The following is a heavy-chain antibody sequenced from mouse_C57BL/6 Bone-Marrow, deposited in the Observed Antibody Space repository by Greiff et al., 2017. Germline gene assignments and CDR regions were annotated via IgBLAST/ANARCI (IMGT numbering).Heavy chain of an antibody. CDR3: TTPLDY. CDR2: IDPENGDT. CDR1: GFNIKDDY. Sequence: VQLKQSGAELVRPGASVKLSCTASGFNIKDDYMHWVKQRPEQGLEWIGWIDPENGDTEYASKFQGKATITADTSSNTAYLQLSSLPAEDTAVYYCTTPLDYWGQGTTLTVSS. J-gene: IGHJ2*01. V-gene: IGHV14-4*01.